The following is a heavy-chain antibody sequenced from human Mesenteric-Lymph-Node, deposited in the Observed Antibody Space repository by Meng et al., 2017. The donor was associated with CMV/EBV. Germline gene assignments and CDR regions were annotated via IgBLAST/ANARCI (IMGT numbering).Heavy chain of an antibody. J-gene: IGHJ4*02. V-gene: IGHV3-73*01. Sequence: LSCAASGFAFSGAAMNWVRQASGKGLEWVGRIRSKTNSYATAYAASVKGRFTISRDDSKNTAYLQMNSLKTEDTAVYYCAKGTDLDYWGQGTLVTVSS. CDR3: AKGTDLDY. D-gene: IGHD3-10*01. CDR2: IRSKTNSYAT. CDR1: GFAFSGAA.